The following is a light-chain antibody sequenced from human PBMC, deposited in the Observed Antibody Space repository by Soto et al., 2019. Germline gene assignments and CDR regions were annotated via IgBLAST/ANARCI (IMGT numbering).Light chain of an antibody. CDR2: DVS. CDR1: SSDVGSYKY. J-gene: IGLJ3*02. V-gene: IGLV2-14*03. Sequence: QSALTQPASVSGSPGQSITISCTGTSSDVGSYKYVSWYQQHPGKAPKLIIYDVSNRPSGTSNRFSGSKSGNTASLTISGLQAEDDADYYCSSYTSSSTPWVFGGGTQLTVL. CDR3: SSYTSSSTPWV.